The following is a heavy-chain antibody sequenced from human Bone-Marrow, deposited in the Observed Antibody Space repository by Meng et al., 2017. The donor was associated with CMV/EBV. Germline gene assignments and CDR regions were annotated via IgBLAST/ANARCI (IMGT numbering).Heavy chain of an antibody. V-gene: IGHV1-2*06. D-gene: IGHD3-3*01. Sequence: ASVKVSCKAFGDIFTGYYIHWVRQAPGQGLEWMGRINPNSGDTIYAQRFQGRVTMTRATSISTAYMELNRLQSDDTAVYYCARDRAWNDFWSGYYHYWGQGTLVTVSS. CDR2: INPNSGDT. J-gene: IGHJ4*02. CDR3: ARDRAWNDFWSGYYHY. CDR1: GDIFTGYY.